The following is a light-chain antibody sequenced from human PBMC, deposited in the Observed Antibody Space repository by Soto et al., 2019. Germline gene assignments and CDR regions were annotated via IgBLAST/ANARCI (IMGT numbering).Light chain of an antibody. CDR3: QQRNTWPFT. Sequence: EILLTQSPATLSLSPGERATLSCRASQDVDSYLAWCQQTPGQAPRLLIYDASNRAPGIPARFSGSGSGTDFTLTISSLAPEDFAVYYCQQRNTWPFTFGPGTKVDIK. V-gene: IGKV3-11*01. CDR1: QDVDSY. J-gene: IGKJ3*01. CDR2: DAS.